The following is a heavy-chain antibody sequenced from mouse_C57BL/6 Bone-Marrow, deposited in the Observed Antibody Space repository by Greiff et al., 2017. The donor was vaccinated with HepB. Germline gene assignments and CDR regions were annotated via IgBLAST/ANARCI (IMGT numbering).Heavy chain of an antibody. J-gene: IGHJ4*01. CDR2: IWGVGST. Sequence: VKLVESGPGLVAPSQSLSITCAVSGFSFTSYGVDWVRQSPGKGLEWLGVIWGVGSTNYYSAPKSSLSISKDNSKSQIFLKKNSLQTDDTTMYYGASWIYYCKLREAWDFWGQGTSVTVSS. CDR1: GFSFTSYG. V-gene: IGHV2-6*01. CDR3: ASWIYYCKLREAWDF. D-gene: IGHD2-1*01.